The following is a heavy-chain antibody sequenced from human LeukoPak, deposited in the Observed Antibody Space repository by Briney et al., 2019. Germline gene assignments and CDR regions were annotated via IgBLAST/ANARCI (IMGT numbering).Heavy chain of an antibody. Sequence: GGSLRLSCAASGFTFSYYWMHWVRQAPGQGLEWMGIINPSGGSTSYAQKFQGRVTMTRDTSTSTVYMELSSLRSEDTAVYYCAREYYYDSSGYPGDAFDIWGQGTMVTASS. CDR1: GFTFSYYW. D-gene: IGHD3-22*01. CDR2: INPSGGST. CDR3: AREYYYDSSGYPGDAFDI. J-gene: IGHJ3*02. V-gene: IGHV1-46*01.